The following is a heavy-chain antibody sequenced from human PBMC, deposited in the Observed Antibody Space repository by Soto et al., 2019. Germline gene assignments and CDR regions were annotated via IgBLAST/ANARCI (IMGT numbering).Heavy chain of an antibody. J-gene: IGHJ6*02. V-gene: IGHV1-18*01. CDR3: ARGHGVIIGAMDV. CDR1: GYRFETYA. D-gene: IGHD3-3*01. CDR2: TSSYNTHT. Sequence: QVQLVQSGGEVKKPGASVKVSCKSSGYRFETYAMNWVRQAPGQGLEWMGWTSSYNTHTFYADKFQDRVSMTTDTSTGTAYMELRSLSSDDTAVYYCARGHGVIIGAMDVWGQGTAVTVSS.